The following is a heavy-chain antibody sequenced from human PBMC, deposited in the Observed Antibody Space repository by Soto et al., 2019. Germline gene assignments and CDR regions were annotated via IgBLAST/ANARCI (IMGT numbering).Heavy chain of an antibody. V-gene: IGHV1-8*01. Sequence: ASVKVSCKASGYTFTSYDINWVRQATGQGLEWMGWMNPNSGNTGYAQKFQGRVTMTRNTSISTAYMELSSLRSEDTAVYYCATRMGGATIFQPWGQGTLVTVSS. D-gene: IGHD3-9*01. J-gene: IGHJ5*02. CDR2: MNPNSGNT. CDR3: ATRMGGATIFQP. CDR1: GYTFTSYD.